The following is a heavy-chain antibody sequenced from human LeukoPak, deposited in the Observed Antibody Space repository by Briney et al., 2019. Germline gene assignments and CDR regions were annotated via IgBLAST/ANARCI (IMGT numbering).Heavy chain of an antibody. J-gene: IGHJ4*02. CDR1: GFTFSNAW. Sequence: GGSLRLSCAASGFTFSNAWMNWVRQAPGKGLEWVGHIKSKPDGGTTDYAAPVKGRFTISRDDSKNTLYLQMNSLEPEDIAVYYCTAPRGPRSGYYLSDYWGQGTLVTVSS. V-gene: IGHV3-15*01. CDR3: TAPRGPRSGYYLSDY. D-gene: IGHD3-22*01. CDR2: IKSKPDGGTT.